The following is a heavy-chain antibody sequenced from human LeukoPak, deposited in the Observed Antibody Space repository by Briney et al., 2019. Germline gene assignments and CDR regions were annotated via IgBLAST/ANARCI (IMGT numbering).Heavy chain of an antibody. Sequence: PSETLSLTCAVSGDSISTSNSYWGWIRRPPGKRLEWVGSIYYSGNTYYNPSLKSRVTISVDTSKNQFSLKLTSVTAADTAVYYCARQTGVGLFILPGGRGTLVTVSS. CDR1: GDSISTSNSY. V-gene: IGHV4-39*01. CDR2: IYYSGNT. D-gene: IGHD3-3*01. CDR3: ARQTGVGLFILP. J-gene: IGHJ4*02.